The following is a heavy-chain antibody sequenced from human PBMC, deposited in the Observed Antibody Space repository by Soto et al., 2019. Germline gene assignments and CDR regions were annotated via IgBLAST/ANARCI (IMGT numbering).Heavy chain of an antibody. CDR2: IYYSGST. CDR3: ARDLQYSRLFYGMDV. V-gene: IGHV4-31*03. D-gene: IGHD6-13*01. J-gene: IGHJ6*02. CDR1: GGSISSGGYY. Sequence: QEQLQESGPGLVKPSQTLSLTCTDYGGSISSGGYYWSWIRQHPEKGLEWIGYIYYSGSTYYNPSLKSRVTISVDTSKNQFSLKLSSVTAADMAVYYCARDLQYSRLFYGMDVWGQGTTVTVSS.